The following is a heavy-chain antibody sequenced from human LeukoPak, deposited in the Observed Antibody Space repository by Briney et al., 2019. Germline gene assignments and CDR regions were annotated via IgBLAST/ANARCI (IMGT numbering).Heavy chain of an antibody. J-gene: IGHJ3*02. V-gene: IGHV1-18*01. CDR1: GYTFTSYG. CDR2: ISAYNGNT. Sequence: ASVKVSCKASGYTFTSYGISWVRQAPGQGLEWMGWISAYNGNTNYAQKLQGRVTMTTDTSTSTAYMELRSLRSDDTAVYYCARDRDSYYDFWSGYYFSSAFDIWGQGTMVTASS. CDR3: ARDRDSYYDFWSGYYFSSAFDI. D-gene: IGHD3-3*01.